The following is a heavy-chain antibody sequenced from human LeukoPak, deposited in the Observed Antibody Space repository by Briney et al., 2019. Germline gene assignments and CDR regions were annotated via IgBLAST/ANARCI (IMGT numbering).Heavy chain of an antibody. CDR1: GGTFSSYA. Sequence: GSSVKVSCKASGGTFSSYAISWVRQAPGQGLEWMGGIIPIFGTANYAQKFQGRVTITTDESTSTAYMELSSLRSEDTAVYYCARDISGYDFYYMDAWGKGTTVTVSS. CDR2: IIPIFGTA. CDR3: ARDISGYDFYYMDA. V-gene: IGHV1-69*05. D-gene: IGHD5-12*01. J-gene: IGHJ6*03.